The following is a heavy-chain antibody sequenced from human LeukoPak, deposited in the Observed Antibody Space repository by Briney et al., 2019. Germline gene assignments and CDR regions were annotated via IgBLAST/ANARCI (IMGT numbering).Heavy chain of an antibody. CDR1: GFTFTTYD. CDR3: ARGAVTGFDF. CDR2: IGKTGDT. Sequence: PGGSLRLSCAASGFTFTTYDFHWLRQGAGKGLEWVSGIGKTGDTYYLDSVKGRFTFSRENAWNSLSLQMNSLTAGDTAVYYCARGAVTGFDFWGPGTLVIVSS. V-gene: IGHV3-13*01. D-gene: IGHD4-17*01. J-gene: IGHJ4*02.